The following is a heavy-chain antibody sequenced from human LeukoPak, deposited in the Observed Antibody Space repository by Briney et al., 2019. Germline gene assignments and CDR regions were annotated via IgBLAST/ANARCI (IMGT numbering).Heavy chain of an antibody. J-gene: IGHJ4*02. D-gene: IGHD2/OR15-2a*01. CDR1: GGPFSGYF. CDR2: IHNSGTT. CDR3: ARRYYSNLGSFPFDF. Sequence: PSETLSLTCAVSGGPFSGYFWSWIRQSSGKGLEWIWEIHNSGTTNYNPSLNSRVTISEDTSENQFYLNLSSVTAADTAVYYCARRYYSNLGSFPFDFWGQGTLVTVSS. V-gene: IGHV4-34*01.